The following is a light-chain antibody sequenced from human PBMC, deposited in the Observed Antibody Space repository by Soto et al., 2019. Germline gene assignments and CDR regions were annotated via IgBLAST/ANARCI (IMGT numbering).Light chain of an antibody. CDR2: GAS. CDR3: QQYNNWLMYT. CDR1: QSVSSN. V-gene: IGKV3-15*01. Sequence: EIVMTQSPATLSVSPGERATLSCRASQSVSSNLAWYQQKPSQAPRLLIYGASTRATGIPARFSGSGSGTEFTLTISSLQSEDFAVYYCQQYNNWLMYTFGQGTKLEIK. J-gene: IGKJ2*01.